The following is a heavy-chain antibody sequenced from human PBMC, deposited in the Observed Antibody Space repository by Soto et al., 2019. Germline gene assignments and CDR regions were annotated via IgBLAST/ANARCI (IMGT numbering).Heavy chain of an antibody. CDR2: IYYSGST. CDR1: GGSISSYY. D-gene: IGHD3-10*01. V-gene: IGHV4-59*08. Sequence: QVQLQESGPGLVKPSETLSLTCTVSGGSISSYYWSWIRQPPGKGLEWIGYIYYSGSTNYNPSLTSRAAISEAPCETQSALELNSMTAADTAVYYCARHNYGSGSTYLDYWGQGTLVTVSS. J-gene: IGHJ4*02. CDR3: ARHNYGSGSTYLDY.